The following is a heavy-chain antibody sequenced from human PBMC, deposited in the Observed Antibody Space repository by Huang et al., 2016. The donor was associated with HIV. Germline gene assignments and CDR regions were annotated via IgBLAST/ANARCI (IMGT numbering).Heavy chain of an antibody. CDR3: ARGFGINYNHEAFDV. D-gene: IGHD3-10*01. CDR2: MNHKSGNV. J-gene: IGHJ3*01. Sequence: QIQLAQSGAEVKKPGASVKVSCKASGYTFTNYDINWVRQASGKGLECMGWMNHKSGNVGYTKKFQGRVAILRNSSINTSYLEVTSLTSEDTAVYYCARGFGINYNHEAFDVWGQGTMVTVSS. V-gene: IGHV1-8*01. CDR1: GYTFTNYD.